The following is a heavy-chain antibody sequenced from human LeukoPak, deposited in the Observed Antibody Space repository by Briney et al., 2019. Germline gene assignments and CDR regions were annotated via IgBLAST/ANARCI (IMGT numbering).Heavy chain of an antibody. D-gene: IGHD3-10*01. CDR1: GESFSAYY. CDR2: INHSGST. CDR3: ARGTSDGSGSHAFDY. V-gene: IGHV4-34*01. Sequence: PSETLSLTCAVYGESFSAYYWSWIRQPPANALDWIGEINHSGSTNYNPSLKSRVTISVDTSKNQFSLKLSSVTAADTAVYYCARGTSDGSGSHAFDYWGQGTLVTVSS. J-gene: IGHJ4*02.